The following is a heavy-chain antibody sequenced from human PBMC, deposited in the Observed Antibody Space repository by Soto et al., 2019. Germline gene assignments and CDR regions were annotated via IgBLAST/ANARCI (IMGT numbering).Heavy chain of an antibody. Sequence: PGESLKISCKGSGYSFNNYWIAWVRQMPGKGLEWMGIIYSGDSETRYSPSFQGQVTISVDKSISTAYLQWSSLKASDTAIYFCARKLRYFGDIYFYAMDVWGQGTTVTVSS. CDR1: GYSFNNYW. V-gene: IGHV5-51*01. CDR2: IYSGDSET. J-gene: IGHJ6*02. D-gene: IGHD3-9*01. CDR3: ARKLRYFGDIYFYAMDV.